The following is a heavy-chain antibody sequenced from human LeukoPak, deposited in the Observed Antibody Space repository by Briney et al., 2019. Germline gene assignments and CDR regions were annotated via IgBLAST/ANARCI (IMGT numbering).Heavy chain of an antibody. CDR1: GGSISSSSYY. V-gene: IGHV4-39*07. J-gene: IGHJ4*02. CDR3: ARDQYGITMVRGATQPRNYFDY. D-gene: IGHD3-10*01. Sequence: SETLSLTCTVSGGSISSSSYYWGWIRQPPGKGLEWIGSIYYSGSTYYNPSLESRVTISVDTSKNQFFLKLSSVTAADTAVYYCARDQYGITMVRGATQPRNYFDYWGQGTLVTVSS. CDR2: IYYSGST.